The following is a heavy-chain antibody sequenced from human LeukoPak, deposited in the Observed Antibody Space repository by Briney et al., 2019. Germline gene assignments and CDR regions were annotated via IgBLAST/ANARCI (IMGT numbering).Heavy chain of an antibody. J-gene: IGHJ5*02. CDR1: GFTFSNYN. D-gene: IGHD3-22*01. CDR2: ITSSGTYT. CDR3: ASFLSSGYYQTWYDP. Sequence: GGSLRLSCADSGFTFSNYNMNWVRQAPGKAMEWVSSITSSGTYTFYADSVKGRFTISRDNAKNSLYLQMDSLGPEDTAVYYCASFLSSGYYQTWYDPWGQGTLVTVSS. V-gene: IGHV3-21*01.